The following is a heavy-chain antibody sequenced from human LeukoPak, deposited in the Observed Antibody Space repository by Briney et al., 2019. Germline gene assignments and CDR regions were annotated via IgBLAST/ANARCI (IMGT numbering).Heavy chain of an antibody. CDR3: ARDGAKERGWFDP. CDR1: GGSISSSSYY. CDR2: IYHSGST. Sequence: SETLSLTCIVSGGSISSSSYYWGWIRQPPGKGLEWIGSIYHSGSTYYNPSLKSRVTISVDTSKNQFSLKLSSVTAADTAVYYCARDGAKERGWFDPWGQGTLVTVSS. D-gene: IGHD3-10*01. J-gene: IGHJ5*02. V-gene: IGHV4-39*07.